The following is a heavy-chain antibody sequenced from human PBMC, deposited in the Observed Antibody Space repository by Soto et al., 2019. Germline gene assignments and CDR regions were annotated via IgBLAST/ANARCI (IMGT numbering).Heavy chain of an antibody. CDR2: INPATGAA. J-gene: IGHJ3*02. CDR3: ASGGGVGVAGSAAFDM. CDR1: GYPVTAYY. D-gene: IGHD3-3*01. V-gene: IGHV1-2*02. Sequence: QLHLVQSGAVVKKPGASVTVSCSASGYPVTAYYMHWVRQAPGRGLEWMGGINPATGAAKYTQTFQGRVTMSRDTSPSTVFMEPGGLTSEDTAVFYCASGGGVGVAGSAAFDMWGQGTLVTVSS.